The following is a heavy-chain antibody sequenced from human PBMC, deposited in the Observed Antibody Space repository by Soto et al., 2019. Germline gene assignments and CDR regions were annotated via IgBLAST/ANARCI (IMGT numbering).Heavy chain of an antibody. D-gene: IGHD3-3*01. Sequence: QVQLVQSGAEVKKPGSSVKVSCKASGGTFSSYAISWVRQAPGQGLEWMGGIIPIFGTANYAQKFQGRVTITADESTITSYMELSSLRSEDTAVYYCARASGFATIFGVVIEDYYYYGMDVWGQGTTVTVSS. CDR2: IIPIFGTA. CDR1: GGTFSSYA. J-gene: IGHJ6*02. V-gene: IGHV1-69*01. CDR3: ARASGFATIFGVVIEDYYYYGMDV.